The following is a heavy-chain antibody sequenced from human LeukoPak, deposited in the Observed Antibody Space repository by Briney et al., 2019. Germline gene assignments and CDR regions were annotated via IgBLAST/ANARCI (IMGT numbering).Heavy chain of an antibody. CDR3: AKDTLSGSLNFHFDY. CDR1: GFTFSNYG. V-gene: IGHV3-23*01. Sequence: PGGTLRLSCAASGFTFSNYGMSWVRQAPGKGREWCAAISGSGGSTYYADSVKGRFTTSRDNSKNTPYLQMNSLRAEDTAVYYCAKDTLSGSLNFHFDYWGQGTLVTVYS. D-gene: IGHD1-26*01. CDR2: ISGSGGST. J-gene: IGHJ4*01.